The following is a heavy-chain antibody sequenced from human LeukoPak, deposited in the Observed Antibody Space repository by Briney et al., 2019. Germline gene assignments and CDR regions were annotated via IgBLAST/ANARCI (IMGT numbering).Heavy chain of an antibody. CDR3: ARELWPGDY. CDR2: IERDGSVR. J-gene: IGHJ4*02. D-gene: IGHD3-16*01. CDR1: GFTFSVYC. Sequence: GGSLRLSCTASGFTFSVYCMGWVRPAPGEGLEWVADIERDGSVRNYVDSVKGRFTISRDNAKKTLYLQMNSLRVEDTGVYYCARELWPGDYWGQGTLVTVSS. V-gene: IGHV3-7*01.